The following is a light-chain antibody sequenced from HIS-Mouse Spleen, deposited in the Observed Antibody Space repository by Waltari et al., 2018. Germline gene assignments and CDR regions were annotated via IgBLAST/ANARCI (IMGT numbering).Light chain of an antibody. J-gene: IGLJ3*02. CDR3: SSYTSSSTWV. Sequence: QSALTQPASVSGSPRQSITISCTRTSRDVGGYHSVSWYQQHQGKAPNLMIYAVSNPPSGVSNRFSGSKSGNTASLTISGLQAEDEADYYCSSYTSSSTWVFGGGTKLTVL. CDR2: AVS. CDR1: SRDVGGYHS. V-gene: IGLV2-14*01.